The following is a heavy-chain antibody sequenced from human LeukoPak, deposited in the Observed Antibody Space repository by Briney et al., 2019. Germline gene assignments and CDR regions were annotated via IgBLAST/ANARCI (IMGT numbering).Heavy chain of an antibody. Sequence: SETLSLTCTVSGGSISSSSYYWGWIRQPPGKGLEWIGSIYYRGSTYYNPSLKSRVTISVDTSKNQFSLKLSSVTAADTAVYYCARARGIVVVTALFDYWGQGTLVTVSS. V-gene: IGHV4-39*07. CDR3: ARARGIVVVTALFDY. J-gene: IGHJ4*02. CDR1: GGSISSSSYY. CDR2: IYYRGST. D-gene: IGHD2-21*02.